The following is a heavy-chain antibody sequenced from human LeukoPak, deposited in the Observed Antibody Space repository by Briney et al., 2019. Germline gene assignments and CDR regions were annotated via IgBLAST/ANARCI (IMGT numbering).Heavy chain of an antibody. Sequence: GGSLRLSCVVSGSTFSDHYMDWVRQAPGKGLEWVARIRNRARGYTTEYAASAKGRFTISRDDSEGSLYLQMNSLQTEDTAVYYCARWDGSGSYYTFGEYYGMDVWAKGPRSPSP. J-gene: IGHJ6*02. CDR3: ARWDGSGSYYTFGEYYGMDV. D-gene: IGHD3-10*01. V-gene: IGHV3-72*01. CDR1: GSTFSDHY. CDR2: IRNRARGYTT.